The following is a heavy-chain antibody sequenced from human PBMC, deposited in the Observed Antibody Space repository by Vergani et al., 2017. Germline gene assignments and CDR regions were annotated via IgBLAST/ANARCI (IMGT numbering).Heavy chain of an antibody. V-gene: IGHV3-48*01. Sequence: EVQLVESGGGLVQPGGSLRLSCASSGFTFSIYGMTWVRQPPGKGLGWVSYISCSSSTIYYADSVKGRLTISRDNAKNSRYLQMNSLRAEDTAVYYGASGPLLWFVELSGDAFDSGSQGTSVSVSS. D-gene: IGHD3-10*01. CDR3: ASGPLLWFVELSGDAFDS. J-gene: IGHJ3*02. CDR1: GFTFSIYG. CDR2: ISCSSSTI.